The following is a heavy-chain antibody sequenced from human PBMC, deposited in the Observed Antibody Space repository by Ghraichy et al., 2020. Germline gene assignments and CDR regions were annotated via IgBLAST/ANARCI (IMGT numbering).Heavy chain of an antibody. CDR1: GYSFTSSW. CDR2: IYPGDSDA. CDR3: ARRFPAAGLFDY. D-gene: IGHD6-13*01. Sequence: GASLNISCKGSGYSFTSSWIAWVRQVPGKGLEWMGIIYPGDSDAKYNPSFQGQVTISADKSISTAYLQWSSLKASDTGIYYCARRFPAAGLFDYWGQGTLVAVSS. J-gene: IGHJ4*02. V-gene: IGHV5-51*01.